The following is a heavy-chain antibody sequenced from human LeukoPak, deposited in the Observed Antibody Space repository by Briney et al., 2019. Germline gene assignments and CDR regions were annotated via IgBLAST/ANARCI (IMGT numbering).Heavy chain of an antibody. J-gene: IGHJ3*02. CDR3: ARNYDYGGHDAFDI. CDR2: IHYGGST. Sequence: SETLSLTCTVSGGSISNYYWSWIRQPPGKGLEWTGYIHYGGSTNYNPSLKSRVTISVDTSKNQFSLKLSSVTAADTAVYYCARNYDYGGHDAFDIWGQGTMVTVSS. D-gene: IGHD4-23*01. CDR1: GGSISNYY. V-gene: IGHV4-59*01.